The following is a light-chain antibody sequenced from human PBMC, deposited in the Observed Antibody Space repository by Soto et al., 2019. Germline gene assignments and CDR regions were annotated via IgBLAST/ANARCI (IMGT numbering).Light chain of an antibody. CDR1: QSISSW. V-gene: IGKV1-5*01. J-gene: IGKJ1*01. CDR2: HAS. Sequence: DIQVTQSPSTLSGSVGDRVTITCRASQSISSWLAWYQQKPGKAPKLLIYHASNLQSGVPSRFSGSGSGTEFTLTISSLQPDDFATYYCQQYNSYSFGQGTKVDIK. CDR3: QQYNSYS.